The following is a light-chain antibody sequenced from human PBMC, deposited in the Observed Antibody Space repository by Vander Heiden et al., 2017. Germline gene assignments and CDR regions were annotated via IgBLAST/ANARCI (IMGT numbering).Light chain of an antibody. V-gene: IGLV8-61*01. Sequence: QPVVPQEPSFSVSPGGPVTLTCGLSAGSVATSYYPSWYQQTPGQAPRTRIDSTNTRSSGVPDRFSGSILGNKAALTITGAQADDDSYYYCVLYMGSGIGVFGGGTKLTVL. J-gene: IGLJ3*02. CDR3: VLYMGSGIGV. CDR1: AGSVATSYY. CDR2: STN.